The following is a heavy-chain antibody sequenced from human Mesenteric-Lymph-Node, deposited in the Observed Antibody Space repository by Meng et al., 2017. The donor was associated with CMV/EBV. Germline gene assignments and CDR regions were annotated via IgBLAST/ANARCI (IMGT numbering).Heavy chain of an antibody. CDR3: ARESMDTALVRQSYYYYYYGMDV. J-gene: IGHJ6*02. Sequence: GESLKISCAASGFTFRSSGMHWVRQAPGKGLEWVAVIWFDGSKKFYVDSVKGRFTVSRDNSQNTLDLQMNSLTAEDTAVYYCARESMDTALVRQSYYYYYYGMDVWGQGTTVTVSS. CDR2: IWFDGSKK. V-gene: IGHV3-33*01. D-gene: IGHD5-18*01. CDR1: GFTFRSSG.